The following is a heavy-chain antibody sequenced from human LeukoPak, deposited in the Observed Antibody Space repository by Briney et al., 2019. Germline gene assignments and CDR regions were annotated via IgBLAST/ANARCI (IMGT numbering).Heavy chain of an antibody. V-gene: IGHV4-39*01. CDR3: ARRSHCDVGSCPPV. CDR1: GDSISSTYYY. J-gene: IGHJ6*02. Sequence: SETLSLTCTVSGDSISSTYYYWVWIRQPPGKGLEWIGSIYYGGETYYNPSLRSRVTISSDTSKNQSSLSLNSVTATDTAVYYCARRSHCDVGSCPPVWGQGTTVTASS. CDR2: IYYGGET. D-gene: IGHD1-26*01.